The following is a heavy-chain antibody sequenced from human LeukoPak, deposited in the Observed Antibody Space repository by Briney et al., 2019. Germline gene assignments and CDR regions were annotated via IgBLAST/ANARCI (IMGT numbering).Heavy chain of an antibody. J-gene: IGHJ4*02. CDR1: GFTFSSYS. V-gene: IGHV3-21*01. CDR2: ISSSSSYI. D-gene: IGHD5-24*01. CDR3: ARDLLMATGPLGY. Sequence: PGGSLRLSCAASGFTFSSYSMNWVRQAPGKGLEWVSSISSSSSYIYYADSVKGRFTISRDNAKNSLYLQMNSLRAEDTAVYYCARDLLMATGPLGYWGQGTLVTVSS.